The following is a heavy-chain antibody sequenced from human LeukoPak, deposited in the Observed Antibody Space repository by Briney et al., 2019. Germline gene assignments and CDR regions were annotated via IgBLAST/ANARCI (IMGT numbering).Heavy chain of an antibody. CDR1: GGSISSYY. D-gene: IGHD3-22*01. Sequence: SETLSLTCTVSGGSISSYYRSWIRQPPGKGLEWIGYIYYSGSTNNNPSLKSRVTISVDTSKTQFSLKLRAVPAADTAVYYCAAKPTSYFYDSSGSYPLRFRGRATRPSVSS. CDR2: IYYSGST. J-gene: IGHJ4*02. V-gene: IGHV4-59*08. CDR3: AAKPTSYFYDSSGSYPLRF.